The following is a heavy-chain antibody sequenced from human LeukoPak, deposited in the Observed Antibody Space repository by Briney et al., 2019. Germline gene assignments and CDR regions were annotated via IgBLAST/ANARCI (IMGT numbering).Heavy chain of an antibody. J-gene: IGHJ4*02. CDR3: ARSGMVRGVIIRGFDY. CDR2: TYYRSKWYN. D-gene: IGHD3-10*01. V-gene: IGHV6-1*01. Sequence: SQTLSLTCAISGDSVSSNSAAWNWIRQSPSRGLEWLGRTYYRSKWYNDYAVSVKSRITINPDTSKNQFPLQLNSVTPEDTAVYYCARSGMVRGVIIRGFDYWGQGTLVTVSS. CDR1: GDSVSSNSAA.